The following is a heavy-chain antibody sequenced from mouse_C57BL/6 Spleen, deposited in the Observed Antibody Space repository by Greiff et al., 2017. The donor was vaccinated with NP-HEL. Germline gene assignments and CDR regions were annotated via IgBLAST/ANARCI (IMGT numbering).Heavy chain of an antibody. J-gene: IGHJ4*01. CDR1: GYTFTSYW. V-gene: IGHV1-64*01. CDR2: IHPNSGST. CDR3: ARRGNHEGYAMDY. D-gene: IGHD2-1*01. Sequence: VQLQQPGAELVKPGASVKLSCKASGYTFTSYWMHWVKQRPGQGLEWIGMIHPNSGSTNYNEKFKSKATLTVDKSSSTAYMQLSSLTSEDSAVYYCARRGNHEGYAMDYWGQGTSVTVSS.